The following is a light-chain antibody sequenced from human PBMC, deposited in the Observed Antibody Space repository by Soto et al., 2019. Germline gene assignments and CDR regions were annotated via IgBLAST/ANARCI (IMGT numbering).Light chain of an antibody. CDR3: GSYASGSSEV. J-gene: IGLJ1*01. Sequence: VLTQPASVSGSPGQSITISCTGTSSDVGGYNYVSWYQQHPGKAPKLMIYDVSNRPSGVSDRFSGSKSGNTASLTISWLQSEDEADYYCGSYASGSSEVFGTGTKVTVL. CDR2: DVS. V-gene: IGLV2-14*01. CDR1: SSDVGGYNY.